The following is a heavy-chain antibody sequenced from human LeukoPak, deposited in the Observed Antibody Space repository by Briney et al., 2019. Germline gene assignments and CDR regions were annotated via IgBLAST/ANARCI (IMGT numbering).Heavy chain of an antibody. CDR3: ARVDYDFWSGYSEIYYMDV. V-gene: IGHV3-21*01. J-gene: IGHJ6*03. D-gene: IGHD3-3*01. CDR2: ISGGGGET. Sequence: GGSLRLSCAASGFTFSNNAMHWVRQAPGKGLEWVSSISGGGGETYYVDSVKGRFTISRDNAKNSLYLQMNSLRAEDTAVYYCARVDYDFWSGYSEIYYMDVWGKGTTVTVSS. CDR1: GFTFSNNA.